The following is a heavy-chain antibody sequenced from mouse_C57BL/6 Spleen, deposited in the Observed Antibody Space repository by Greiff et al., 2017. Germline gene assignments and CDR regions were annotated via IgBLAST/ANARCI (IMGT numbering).Heavy chain of an antibody. D-gene: IGHD2-5*01. V-gene: IGHV1-9*01. CDR2: ILPGSGST. CDR3: ARRDLTTIVSYYAMDY. CDR1: GYTFTGYW. J-gene: IGHJ4*01. Sequence: QVHVKQPGAELVKPGASVKLSCKATGYTFTGYWIEWVKQRPGHGLEWIGEILPGSGSTNYNEKFKGKATFTADTSSNTAYMQLSSLTTEDSALYYCARRDLTTIVSYYAMDYWGQGTSVTVSS.